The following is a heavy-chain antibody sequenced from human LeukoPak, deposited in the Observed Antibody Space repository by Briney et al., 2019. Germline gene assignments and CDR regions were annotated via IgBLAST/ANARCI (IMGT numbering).Heavy chain of an antibody. V-gene: IGHV4-59*01. J-gene: IGHJ4*02. D-gene: IGHD5-12*01. Sequence: SETLSLTCTVSGGSISSYYWSRIRQPPGKGLEWIGYIYYSGSTNYNPSLKSRVTISVDTSKNQFSLKLSSVTAADTAVYYCARGGIVATIPDFDYWGQGTLVTVSS. CDR2: IYYSGST. CDR3: ARGGIVATIPDFDY. CDR1: GGSISSYY.